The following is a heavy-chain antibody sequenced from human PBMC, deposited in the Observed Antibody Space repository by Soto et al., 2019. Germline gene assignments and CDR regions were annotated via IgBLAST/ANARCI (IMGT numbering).Heavy chain of an antibody. V-gene: IGHV3-23*01. J-gene: IGHJ4*02. CDR1: GFTFSSYA. CDR2: ISGSGGST. Sequence: GGSLRLSCAASGFTFSSYAMSWVRQAPGKGLEWVSAISGSGGSTYYADSVKGRFTISRDNSKNTLYLQMNSLRAEDTAVYYCAKRDYYDSSGYYNYWGQRTLVTVSS. CDR3: AKRDYYDSSGYYNY. D-gene: IGHD3-22*01.